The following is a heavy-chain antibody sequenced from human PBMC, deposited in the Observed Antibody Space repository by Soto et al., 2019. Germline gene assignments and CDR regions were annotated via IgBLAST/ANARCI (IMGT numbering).Heavy chain of an antibody. CDR2: IKQDGSEK. J-gene: IGHJ4*02. V-gene: IGHV3-7*01. CDR1: GFTFSSYW. Sequence: GGSLRLSCAASGFTFSSYWMSWVRQAPGKGLEWVANIKQDGSEKYYVDSVKGRFTISRDNAKNSLYLQMNSLRAEDTAVYYCARDLTESPITMVRGNDYWGQGTLVTVSS. D-gene: IGHD3-10*01. CDR3: ARDLTESPITMVRGNDY.